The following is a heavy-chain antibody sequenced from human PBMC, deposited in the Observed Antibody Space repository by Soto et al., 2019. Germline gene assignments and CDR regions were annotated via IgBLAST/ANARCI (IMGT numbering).Heavy chain of an antibody. D-gene: IGHD3-10*01. Sequence: GESLKISCKASGYTFINYWIAWVRQMPGKGLEWMGIIYPGDSDTRYSPSFQGQVTISADKSISTAYLQWSSLKASDTAIYYCATYKGYFYGSGGGYYYYGMDVWGQGTTVT. CDR1: GYTFINYW. V-gene: IGHV5-51*01. J-gene: IGHJ6*02. CDR3: ATYKGYFYGSGGGYYYYGMDV. CDR2: IYPGDSDT.